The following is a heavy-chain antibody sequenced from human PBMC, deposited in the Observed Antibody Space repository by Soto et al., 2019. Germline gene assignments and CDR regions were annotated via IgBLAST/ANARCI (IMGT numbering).Heavy chain of an antibody. CDR2: IIPIFGTA. CDR3: AREGGVTPPDYYYGMDV. J-gene: IGHJ6*02. CDR1: GGTFSSYA. Sequence: QVQLVQSGAEVKKPGSSVKVSCKASGGTFSSYAISWVRQAPGQGLEWMGGIIPIFGTANYAQKFQGRVTITAGESPRTAYMELISLRSEDTAVYYCAREGGVTPPDYYYGMDVWGQVTTVTVSS. D-gene: IGHD2-21*02. V-gene: IGHV1-69*12.